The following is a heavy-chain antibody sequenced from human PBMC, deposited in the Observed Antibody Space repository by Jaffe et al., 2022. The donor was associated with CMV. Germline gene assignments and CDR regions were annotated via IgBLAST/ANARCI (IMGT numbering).Heavy chain of an antibody. CDR1: GFTFSSYG. J-gene: IGHJ4*02. Sequence: QVQLVESGGGVVQPGRSLRLSCAASGFTFSSYGMHWVRQAPGKGLEWVAVISYDGSNKYYADSVKGRFTISRDNSKNTLYLQMNSLRAEDTAVYYCAKDQRYNWNYGEWAPTENWGQGTLVTVSS. CDR3: AKDQRYNWNYGEWAPTEN. CDR2: ISYDGSNK. V-gene: IGHV3-30*18. D-gene: IGHD1-7*01.